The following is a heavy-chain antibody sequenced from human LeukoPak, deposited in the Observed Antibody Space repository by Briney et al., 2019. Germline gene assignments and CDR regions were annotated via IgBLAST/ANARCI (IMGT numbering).Heavy chain of an antibody. CDR1: GYTFTSYY. CDR3: ARVGSGDSSAYWVGSFDY. CDR2: INPSGGST. D-gene: IGHD3-22*01. Sequence: ASVRVSCKASGYTFTSYYMHWVRQAPGQGREWMGLINPSGGSTSYAQKFQGRVTMTRDTSTSTVYMELSSLRSEDTAVYYCARVGSGDSSAYWVGSFDYWGQGTLVTVSS. V-gene: IGHV1-46*01. J-gene: IGHJ4*02.